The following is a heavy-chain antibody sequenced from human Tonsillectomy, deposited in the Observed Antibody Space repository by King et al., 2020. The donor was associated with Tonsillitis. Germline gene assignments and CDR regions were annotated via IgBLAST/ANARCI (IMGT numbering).Heavy chain of an antibody. Sequence: VQLQESGPGLVKPSQILSLTCTVSGGSISSGTYYWSWIRQHPGKGLEWIGYIYYSGSTFYKPSLKSRVTISVDTSKNQFSLKLSSVTAAGTAVYYCARGGYTVNNYFDYWGQGTLVTVSS. D-gene: IGHD4-17*01. CDR1: GGSISSGTYY. V-gene: IGHV4-31*03. CDR2: IYYSGST. CDR3: ARGGYTVNNYFDY. J-gene: IGHJ4*02.